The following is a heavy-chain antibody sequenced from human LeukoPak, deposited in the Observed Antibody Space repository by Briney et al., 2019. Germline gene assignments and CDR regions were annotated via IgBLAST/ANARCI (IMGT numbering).Heavy chain of an antibody. J-gene: IGHJ6*02. Sequence: SQTLSLTCVISGDGVSTNNAAAWNWFRQSPSRGLEWLGRTYYRSKWNNDYAVSVQNRITINPDTSKNQSSLQLKSATPEDTAVYYCTRQRSTSTDYYGMDVWGQGTTVTVSS. D-gene: IGHD6-6*01. CDR1: GDGVSTNNAAA. CDR3: TRQRSTSTDYYGMDV. V-gene: IGHV6-1*01. CDR2: TYYRSKWNN.